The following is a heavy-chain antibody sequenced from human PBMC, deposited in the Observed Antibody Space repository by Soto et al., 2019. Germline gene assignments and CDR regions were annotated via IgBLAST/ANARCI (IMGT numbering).Heavy chain of an antibody. J-gene: IGHJ6*02. CDR3: SIGDYDFWSGYFTPYYYYGMDV. V-gene: IGHV3-33*01. CDR1: GFTFSSYG. D-gene: IGHD3-3*01. Sequence: PGGSLRLSCAASGFTFSSYGMHWVRQAPGKGLEWVAVIWYDGSNKYYADSVKGRFTISRDNSKNTLYLQMNSLRAEDTAVYYCSIGDYDFWSGYFTPYYYYGMDVWGQGTTVTVSS. CDR2: IWYDGSNK.